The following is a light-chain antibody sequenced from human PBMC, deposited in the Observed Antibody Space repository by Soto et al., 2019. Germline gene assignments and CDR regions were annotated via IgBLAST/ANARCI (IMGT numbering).Light chain of an antibody. CDR3: SSSTSNSAYV. V-gene: IGLV2-14*01. Sequence: QSVLTQPASVSGSPGQSITISCTGTSSDVGAYNHVSWYQHHPGKAPKLMIYDVSNRPSGVSNRFSGSKSGYTASLTISGLLAEDEADYYCSSSTSNSAYVFGTGTKVTVL. J-gene: IGLJ1*01. CDR1: SSDVGAYNH. CDR2: DVS.